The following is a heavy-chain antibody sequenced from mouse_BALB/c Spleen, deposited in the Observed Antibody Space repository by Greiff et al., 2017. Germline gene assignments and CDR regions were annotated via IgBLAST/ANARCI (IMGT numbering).Heavy chain of an antibody. Sequence: EVQRVESGPGLVKPSQSLSLTCTVTGYSITSDYAWNWIRQFPGNKLEWMGYISYSGSTSYNPSLKSRISITRDTSKNQFFLQLNSVTTEDTATYYCARGTYYGYDGGAMDYWGQGTSVTVSS. J-gene: IGHJ4*01. CDR1: GYSITSDYA. CDR2: ISYSGST. D-gene: IGHD2-2*01. V-gene: IGHV3-2*02. CDR3: ARGTYYGYDGGAMDY.